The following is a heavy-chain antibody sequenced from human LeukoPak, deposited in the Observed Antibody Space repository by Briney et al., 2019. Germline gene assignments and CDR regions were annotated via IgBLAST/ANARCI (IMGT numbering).Heavy chain of an antibody. V-gene: IGHV3-53*01. Sequence: PGGSLRLSCAASGFSVSSNYMSWVRQAPGKGLEWVSVIHTGDITSYAGSVKGRFTISRDNSKNTLYLQMNSLRAEDTAVYYCARYNWKFFDNWGQGTLVTVSS. CDR3: ARYNWKFFDN. CDR2: IHTGDIT. D-gene: IGHD1-1*01. J-gene: IGHJ4*02. CDR1: GFSVSSNY.